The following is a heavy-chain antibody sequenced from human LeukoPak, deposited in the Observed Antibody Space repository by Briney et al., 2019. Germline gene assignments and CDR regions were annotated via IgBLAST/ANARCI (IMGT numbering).Heavy chain of an antibody. CDR2: IYYSGST. V-gene: IGHV4-59*01. CDR3: ARVRASYYDKRWCDP. CDR1: GGSISSYY. Sequence: SETLSLTCTVSGGSISSYYWSWIRQPPGKGLEWIAYIYYSGSTNYNPSLKSRVTISVDTSKNQFSLKLSSVTAAGTAVYYCARVRASYYDKRWCDPWGQGTLVTVSS. D-gene: IGHD3-22*01. J-gene: IGHJ5*02.